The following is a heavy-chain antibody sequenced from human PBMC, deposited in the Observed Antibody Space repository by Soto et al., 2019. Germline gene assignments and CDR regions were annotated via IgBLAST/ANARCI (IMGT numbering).Heavy chain of an antibody. D-gene: IGHD3-10*01. CDR1: GGSSSSGPYS. V-gene: IGHV4-30-2*01. Sequence: TLSLTCTVSGGSSSSGPYSWSWIRQPPGKGLEWIGYIYHSGSTYYNPSLKSRVTISVDRSKNQFSLKLSSVTAADTAVYYCARAHGSGWGAFDIWGQGTMVTVSS. J-gene: IGHJ3*02. CDR3: ARAHGSGWGAFDI. CDR2: IYHSGST.